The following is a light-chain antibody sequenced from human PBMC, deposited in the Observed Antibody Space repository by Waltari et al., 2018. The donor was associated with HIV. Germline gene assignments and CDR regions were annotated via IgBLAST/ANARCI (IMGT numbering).Light chain of an antibody. J-gene: IGLJ1*01. Sequence: QAVVTHLSALTVTPGGTVILTCGLSPRPVTSGHYTYWFQQKTVPATRTILYDTTKKHARTPDRFSGSLLGGKAALTLSGAQPEDEADYYCLLSYSGGRLYVFGSGTSLTVL. CDR2: DTT. CDR3: LLSYSGGRLYV. V-gene: IGLV7-46*01. CDR1: PRPVTSGHY.